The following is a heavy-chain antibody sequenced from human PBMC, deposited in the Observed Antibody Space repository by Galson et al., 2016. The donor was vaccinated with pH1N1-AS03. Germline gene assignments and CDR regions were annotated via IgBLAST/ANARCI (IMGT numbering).Heavy chain of an antibody. J-gene: IGHJ4*02. D-gene: IGHD1-7*01. CDR3: ARSTHVNEGLEL. CDR1: GFSLSTGGVH. Sequence: PALVKPTQTLTLTCTFSGFSLSTGGVHVAWIRQPPGKALEWLALIFWDGETRYSPSLRSRLTITKDTSKNQVVLTMTNMDPADTGTYYCARSTHVNEGLELWGQGTLVTVSS. V-gene: IGHV2-5*02. CDR2: IFWDGET.